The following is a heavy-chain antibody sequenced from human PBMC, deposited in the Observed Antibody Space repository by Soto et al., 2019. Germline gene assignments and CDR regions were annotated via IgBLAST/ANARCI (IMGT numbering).Heavy chain of an antibody. CDR1: GGSISSYY. CDR3: ATSIAAAGTQGWFDP. Sequence: SETLSLTCTVSGGSISSYYWSWIRQPPGKGLEWIGYIYYSGSTNYNPSLKSRVTISVDTSKNQFSLKLSSVTAADTAVYYCATSIAAAGTQGWFDPWGQGTLVTVSS. D-gene: IGHD6-13*01. V-gene: IGHV4-59*01. CDR2: IYYSGST. J-gene: IGHJ5*02.